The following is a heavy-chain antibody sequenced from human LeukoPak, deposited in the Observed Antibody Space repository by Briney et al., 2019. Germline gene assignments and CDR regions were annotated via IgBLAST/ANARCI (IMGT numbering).Heavy chain of an antibody. CDR1: EFAFSTYN. V-gene: IGHV3-23*01. CDR3: AKEVTVTPYSTYYYYGMDV. D-gene: IGHD4-17*01. CDR2: ISGSGGST. J-gene: IGHJ6*02. Sequence: GGSLRLSCAASEFAFSTYNMNWVRQAPGKGLEWVSAISGSGGSTYYADSVKGRFTISRDNSKNTLYLQMNSLRAEDTAVYYCAKEVTVTPYSTYYYYGMDVWGQGTTVTVSS.